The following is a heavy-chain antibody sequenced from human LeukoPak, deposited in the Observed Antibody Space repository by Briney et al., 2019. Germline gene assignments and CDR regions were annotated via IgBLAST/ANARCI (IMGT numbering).Heavy chain of an antibody. Sequence: PSETLSLTCAVSGGSISSSNWWSWVRQPPGKGLEWIGETYHSGSTNYNPSLKSRVTISVDTSKNQFSLKLSSVTAADTAVYYCARRASKSSSFLLGAFDIWGQGTMVTVSS. CDR3: ARRASKSSSFLLGAFDI. J-gene: IGHJ3*02. CDR2: TYHSGST. CDR1: GGSISSSNW. D-gene: IGHD6-13*01. V-gene: IGHV4-4*02.